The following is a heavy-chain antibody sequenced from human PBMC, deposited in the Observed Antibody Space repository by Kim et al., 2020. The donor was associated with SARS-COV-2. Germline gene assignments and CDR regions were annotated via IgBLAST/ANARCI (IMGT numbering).Heavy chain of an antibody. Sequence: GGSLRLSCAASGFTFSSYGMNWVRQAPGKGLEWVSAITTGGGNTDYADSVKGRFTISRDNSKNILYLQMNSLRAEDTAVYYCAKAQSGWYFDYWGQGTL. D-gene: IGHD6-19*01. J-gene: IGHJ4*02. V-gene: IGHV3-23*01. CDR3: AKAQSGWYFDY. CDR2: ITTGGGNT. CDR1: GFTFSSYG.